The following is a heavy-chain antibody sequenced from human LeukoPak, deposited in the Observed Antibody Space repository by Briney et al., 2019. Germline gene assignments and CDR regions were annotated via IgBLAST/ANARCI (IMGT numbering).Heavy chain of an antibody. V-gene: IGHV1-2*02. CDR3: ARVLSAVTSTFDY. Sequence: ASVKVSCKASGYSFTHHNVHWVRQAPGQALEWMGWIKPNNGDTKFLQKFQDRVTLTSDTSIDTAYMEMSGLTSDDTAIYYCARVLSAVTSTFDYWGQGTLVTVSS. CDR2: IKPNNGDT. CDR1: GYSFTHHN. D-gene: IGHD4-17*01. J-gene: IGHJ4*02.